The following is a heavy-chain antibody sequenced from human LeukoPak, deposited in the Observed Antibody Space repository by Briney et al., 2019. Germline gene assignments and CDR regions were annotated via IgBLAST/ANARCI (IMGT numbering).Heavy chain of an antibody. CDR3: ARDVVGIAARQAPYYYYYMDV. Sequence: SVKVSCKASGGTFSSYAISWVRQAPGQGLEWMGGIIPIFGTANYAQKFQGRVTITADESTSTAYMELSSLRSEDTAVYYCARDVVGIAARQAPYYYYYMDVWGRGISVTVSS. J-gene: IGHJ6*03. CDR2: IIPIFGTA. CDR1: GGTFSSYA. D-gene: IGHD6-6*01. V-gene: IGHV1-69*01.